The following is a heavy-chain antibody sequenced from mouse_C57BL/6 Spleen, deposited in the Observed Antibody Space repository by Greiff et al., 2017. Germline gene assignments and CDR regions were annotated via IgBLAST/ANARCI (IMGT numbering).Heavy chain of an antibody. V-gene: IGHV1-82*01. Sequence: QVQLQQSGPELVKPGASVKISCKASGYAFSSSWMNWVKQRPGKGLEWIGRIYPGDGDTNYNGKFKGKATLTADKSSSTAYMQLSSLTSEDSAVYFCAAYDYESAMDYWGQGTTLTVSS. CDR3: AAYDYESAMDY. J-gene: IGHJ2*01. D-gene: IGHD2-4*01. CDR1: GYAFSSSW. CDR2: IYPGDGDT.